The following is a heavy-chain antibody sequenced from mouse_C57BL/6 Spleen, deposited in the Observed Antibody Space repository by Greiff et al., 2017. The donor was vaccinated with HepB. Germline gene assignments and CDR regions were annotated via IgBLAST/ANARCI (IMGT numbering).Heavy chain of an antibody. Sequence: VQLQQSGPELVKPGASVKISCKASGYAFSSSWMNWVKQRPGKGLEWIGRIYPGDGDTNYNGKFKGKATLTADKSSSTAYMQLSSLTSEDSAVYFCERRRGDYWGKGTTLTVSS. CDR3: ERRRGDY. CDR1: GYAFSSSW. V-gene: IGHV1-82*01. CDR2: IYPGDGDT. J-gene: IGHJ2*01.